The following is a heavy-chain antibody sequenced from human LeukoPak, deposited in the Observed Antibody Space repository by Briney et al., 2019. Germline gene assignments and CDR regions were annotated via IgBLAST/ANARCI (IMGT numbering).Heavy chain of an antibody. CDR3: ANAGVGATHYNWFDP. V-gene: IGHV3-23*01. CDR1: GFTFSSYA. CDR2: ISGSGGST. J-gene: IGHJ5*02. D-gene: IGHD1-26*01. Sequence: GGSLRLSCAASGFTFSSYAMSWVHQAPGKGLEWVSAISGSGGSTYYADSVKGRFTISRDNSKNTLYLQMNSLRAEDTAVYYCANAGVGATHYNWFDPWGQGTLVTVSS.